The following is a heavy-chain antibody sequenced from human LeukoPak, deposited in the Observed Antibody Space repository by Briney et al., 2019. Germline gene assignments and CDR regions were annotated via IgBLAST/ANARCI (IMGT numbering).Heavy chain of an antibody. J-gene: IGHJ4*02. V-gene: IGHV4-38-2*02. CDR2: IYHSGST. D-gene: IGHD3-3*01. CDR1: GYSISSGYY. Sequence: SETLSLTCTVSGYSISSGYYWGWIRQPPGKGLEWIGSIYHSGSTYYNPSLKSRVTISVDTSKNQFSLKLSSVTAADTAVYYCARVTITIFGVIYDYWGQGTLVTVSS. CDR3: ARVTITIFGVIYDY.